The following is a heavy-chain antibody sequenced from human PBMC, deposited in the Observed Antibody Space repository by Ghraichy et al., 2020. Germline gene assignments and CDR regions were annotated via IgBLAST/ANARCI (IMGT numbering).Heavy chain of an antibody. D-gene: IGHD3-22*01. CDR3: ARGLYDSSAYWGFDY. V-gene: IGHV3-48*01. CDR1: GFTFSSYS. CDR2: ISSSSSKI. J-gene: IGHJ4*02. Sequence: GGSLRLSCAGSGFTFSSYSMNWVRQAPGKGLEWVSYISSSSSKIYNADSVKGRFTISRDNAKNSLYLQLNSLRAEDTAVYYCARGLYDSSAYWGFDYWGQGTLVTVSS.